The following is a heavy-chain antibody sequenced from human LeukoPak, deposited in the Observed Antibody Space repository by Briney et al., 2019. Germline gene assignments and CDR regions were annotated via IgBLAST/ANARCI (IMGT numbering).Heavy chain of an antibody. J-gene: IGHJ4*02. CDR1: GFTFSTYW. D-gene: IGHD5-18*01. CDR3: ARDKGYSQFDY. CDR2: MNQDGSER. V-gene: IGHV3-7*01. Sequence: GGSLRLSCAASGFTFSTYWMSWVRQAPGKGLEWVANMNQDGSERNFVDSVKGRFTIPRDNGKSSVFLYMNSLRAEDTAVYYCARDKGYSQFDYWGQGTLVTVSS.